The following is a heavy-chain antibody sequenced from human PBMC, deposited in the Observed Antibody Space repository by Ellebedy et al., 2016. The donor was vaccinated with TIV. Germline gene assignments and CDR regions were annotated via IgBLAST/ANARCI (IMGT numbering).Heavy chain of an antibody. CDR2: IYSGDSHT. CDR3: ARQHYTDGYFDY. V-gene: IGHV5-51*01. D-gene: IGHD5-18*01. CDR1: GYNLANYW. J-gene: IGHJ4*02. Sequence: GESLKISCKGSGYNLANYWIAWVRQMPGKGLEWMGIIYSGDSHTRYSPSFQGQVTISADQSGRTAYLQWSSLKASDTGIYYCARQHYTDGYFDYWGQGTLVTVSS.